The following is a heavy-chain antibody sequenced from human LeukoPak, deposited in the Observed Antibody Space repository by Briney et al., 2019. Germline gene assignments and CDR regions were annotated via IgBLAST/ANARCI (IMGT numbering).Heavy chain of an antibody. V-gene: IGHV4-4*07. CDR2: IYTSGST. CDR1: GGSISSYY. J-gene: IGHJ4*02. CDR3: ARGGDSHPYDY. D-gene: IGHD4-17*01. Sequence: SETLSLTCSVSGGSISSYYWTWVRQPAGKGLEWIGRIYTSGSTNYNPSLKSRVTMSLDTSKNQFSLKLSSVTAADTAVYYCARGGDSHPYDYGGQGTLVTVSS.